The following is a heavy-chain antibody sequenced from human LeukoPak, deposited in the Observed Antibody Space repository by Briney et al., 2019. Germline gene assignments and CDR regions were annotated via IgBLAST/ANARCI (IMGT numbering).Heavy chain of an antibody. Sequence: AASVKVSCKASGYTFTSYAMNWVRQAPGQGLEWMGGIIPNSGTAIYAQKFQGRVAITADESTSAAYMELSSLRSEDTAVYYCARKWTRDYGDYYFDYWGQGTLVTVSS. J-gene: IGHJ4*02. CDR1: GYTFTSYA. CDR3: ARKWTRDYGDYYFDY. V-gene: IGHV1-69*13. D-gene: IGHD4-17*01. CDR2: IIPNSGTA.